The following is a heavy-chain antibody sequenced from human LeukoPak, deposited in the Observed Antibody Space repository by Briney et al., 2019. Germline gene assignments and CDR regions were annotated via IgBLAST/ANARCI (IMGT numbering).Heavy chain of an antibody. CDR3: ARHYDILTGYFDY. D-gene: IGHD3-9*01. CDR1: GGSISSSSYY. Sequence: SETLSLTCTVSGGSISSSSYYWGWIRQPPGKGLEWIGSIYYSGSTYYNPSLKSRVTMSVDTSKNQFSLKLSSVTAADTAVYYCARHYDILTGYFDYWGQGTLVTVSS. J-gene: IGHJ4*02. CDR2: IYYSGST. V-gene: IGHV4-39*07.